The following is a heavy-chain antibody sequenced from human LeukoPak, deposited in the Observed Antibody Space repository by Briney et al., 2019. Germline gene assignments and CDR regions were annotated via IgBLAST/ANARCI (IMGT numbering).Heavy chain of an antibody. J-gene: IGHJ3*02. Sequence: GGSLRLSCAASGFTFSSYAMHWVRQAPGKGLEWVAVISYDGSNKYYADSVKGRFTISRDNSKNTPYLQMNSLRAEDTAVYYCARGPGSTFDIWGQGTMVTVSS. CDR1: GFTFSSYA. V-gene: IGHV3-30-3*01. CDR3: ARGPGSTFDI. D-gene: IGHD3-10*01. CDR2: ISYDGSNK.